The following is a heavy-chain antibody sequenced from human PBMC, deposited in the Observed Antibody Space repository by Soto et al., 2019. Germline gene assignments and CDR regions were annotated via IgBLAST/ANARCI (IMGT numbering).Heavy chain of an antibody. J-gene: IGHJ4*02. CDR2: IYYSGST. Sequence: PSETLSLTCTVSGGSISSGGYYWSWIRQHPGKGLEWIGYIYYSGSTYYNPSLKSRVTISVDTSKNQFSLKLSSVTAADTAVYYCARTTVDIVVVPTYYFDYWGQGTLVTVSS. CDR3: ARTTVDIVVVPTYYFDY. V-gene: IGHV4-31*03. D-gene: IGHD2-2*03. CDR1: GGSISSGGYY.